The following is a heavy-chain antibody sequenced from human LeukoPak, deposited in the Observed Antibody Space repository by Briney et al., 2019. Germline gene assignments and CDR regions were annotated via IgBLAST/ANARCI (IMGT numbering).Heavy chain of an antibody. Sequence: ASVKVSCKVSGYTLTELSMHWVRQAPGKGLEWMGGFDPEDGETIYAQKFQGRVTMTEDTSTDTAYMELSSLRSDDTAVYYCARDREYSSSLPKNYYYYYYMDVWGKGTTVTVSS. CDR2: FDPEDGET. V-gene: IGHV1-24*01. CDR3: ARDREYSSSLPKNYYYYYYMDV. D-gene: IGHD6-6*01. CDR1: GYTLTELS. J-gene: IGHJ6*03.